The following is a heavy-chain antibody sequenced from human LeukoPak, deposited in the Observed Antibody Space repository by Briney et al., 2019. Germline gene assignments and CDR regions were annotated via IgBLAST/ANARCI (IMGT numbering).Heavy chain of an antibody. CDR1: GNTFTSYA. J-gene: IGHJ4*02. CDR3: ARAQWTTVTTGTDY. Sequence: ASVKVSCKASGNTFTSYAMHWVRQAPGQRLEWMGWINAGNGNTKYSQKFQGRVTITRDTSASTAYMELSSLRSEDTAVYYCARAQWTTVTTGTDYWGQGTLVTVSS. V-gene: IGHV1-3*01. D-gene: IGHD4-17*01. CDR2: INAGNGNT.